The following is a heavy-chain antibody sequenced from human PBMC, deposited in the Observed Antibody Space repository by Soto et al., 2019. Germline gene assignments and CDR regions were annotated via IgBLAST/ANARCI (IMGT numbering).Heavy chain of an antibody. J-gene: IGHJ4*01. CDR3: ARGYSSGYYDYFDY. V-gene: IGHV1-69*02. CDR1: GGTFSSYT. D-gene: IGHD6-19*01. CDR2: IIPLLGIP. Sequence: QVQLVQSGAEVKKPGSSVKVSCKASGGTFSSYTINWVRQAPGQGLEWMGRIIPLLGIPNYAQKIQGRVTITADKFTTTAYMELSSLRSADTAVYYCARGYSSGYYDYFDYWGHGTLVTVSS.